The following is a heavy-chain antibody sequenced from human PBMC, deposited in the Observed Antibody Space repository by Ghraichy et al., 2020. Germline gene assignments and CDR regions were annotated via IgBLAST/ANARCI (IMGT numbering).Heavy chain of an antibody. CDR2: IYSGGST. D-gene: IGHD5-12*01. Sequence: ETLSLTCAASGFTVSSNYMSWVRQAPGKGLEWVSVIYSGGSTYYADSVKGRFTISRHNSKNTLYLQMNSLRAEDTAVYYCARVPWGGYDFGWYFDLWGRGTLVTVSS. CDR1: GFTVSSNY. CDR3: ARVPWGGYDFGWYFDL. J-gene: IGHJ2*01. V-gene: IGHV3-53*04.